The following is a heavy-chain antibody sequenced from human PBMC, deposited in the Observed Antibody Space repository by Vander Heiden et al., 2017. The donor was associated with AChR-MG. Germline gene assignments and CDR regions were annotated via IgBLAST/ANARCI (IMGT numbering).Heavy chain of an antibody. CDR3: TRQTTLTYWYFDL. V-gene: IGHV3-73*02. D-gene: IGHD4-17*01. J-gene: IGHJ2*01. CDR1: GFTFSGSA. Sequence: EVQLVESGGALVQPGGSLKLSCAASGFTFSGSAIHWVRQASGKGLEWVGRIRSKANSYATAYAASVKDRFSISRDDSKNTAYLQMNSLKTEDTAMYYCTRQTTLTYWYFDLWGRGTLVTVSS. CDR2: IRSKANSYAT.